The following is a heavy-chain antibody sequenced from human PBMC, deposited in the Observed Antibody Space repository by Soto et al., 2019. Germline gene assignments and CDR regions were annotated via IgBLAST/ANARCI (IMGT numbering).Heavy chain of an antibody. CDR3: ARAISGYVT. J-gene: IGHJ5*02. CDR1: GITYTTYA. D-gene: IGHD5-12*01. Sequence: QVQLVQSGAEVKKPGASVKVSCKASGITYTTYAIHWVRQAPGQGLEWMGWINTGNGNTRYSQRFQGRVTLTTDTAASTAYMDLSRLTSEDTAVYYCARAISGYVTWGQGTLINVSS. CDR2: INTGNGNT. V-gene: IGHV1-3*04.